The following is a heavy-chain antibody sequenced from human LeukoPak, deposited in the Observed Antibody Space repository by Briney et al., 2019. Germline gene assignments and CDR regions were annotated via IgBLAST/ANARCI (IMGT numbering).Heavy chain of an antibody. Sequence: PAGSLRLSCAASGFTFSSYAMSWVRQAPGKGLVWVSRMICSGSSTNYADSVKGRFTISRDNAKNILYLQMNSLRAEDTAVYHCATGHYYDSSGYYPLPDAFDIWGQGTMVSVSS. CDR2: MICSGSST. D-gene: IGHD3-22*01. J-gene: IGHJ3*02. CDR3: ATGHYYDSSGYYPLPDAFDI. CDR1: GFTFSSYA. V-gene: IGHV3-74*01.